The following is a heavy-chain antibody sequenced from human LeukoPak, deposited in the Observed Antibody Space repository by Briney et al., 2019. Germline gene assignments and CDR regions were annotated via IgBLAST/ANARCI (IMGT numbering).Heavy chain of an antibody. CDR1: GFIASSNY. CDR2: IYSGGST. D-gene: IGHD2-15*01. J-gene: IGHJ4*02. Sequence: GGSVRLFCTASGFIASSNYMSWVRQAPGKGLEWVSLIYSGGSTYYADSVMGRSTISRDKSNNTLYLQMNSLRAEDTAVYYCATGGRSGVAFESWGQGTLVTVSS. CDR3: ATGGRSGVAFES. V-gene: IGHV3-53*01.